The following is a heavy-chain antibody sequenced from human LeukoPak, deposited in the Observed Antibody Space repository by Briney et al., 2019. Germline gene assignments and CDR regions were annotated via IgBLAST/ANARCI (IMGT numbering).Heavy chain of an antibody. V-gene: IGHV3-23*01. CDR2: INSNGGST. Sequence: PGGSLRLSCAASGFTFSSYAMNWVRQAPGKGLEWVSAINSNGGSTYYADFVKGRFTISRDNSKNTLYLQMNSLRAEDTAVYYCAKGPLPRIDYWGQGTLVTVSS. CDR1: GFTFSSYA. J-gene: IGHJ4*02. CDR3: AKGPLPRIDY.